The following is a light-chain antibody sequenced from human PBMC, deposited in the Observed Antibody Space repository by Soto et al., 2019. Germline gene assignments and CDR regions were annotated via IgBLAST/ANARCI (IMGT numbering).Light chain of an antibody. CDR2: DVS. Sequence: QSALTQPRSVSGSPGQSVTISCTGTSTDVGSYNYVSWYQLHPGKGPKVMIYDVSKRPSGVPDRFSGSKSGNTASLTISGLQAEDEADYHCCSYAGSYFYVFGTVTKVTVL. CDR3: CSYAGSYFYV. V-gene: IGLV2-11*01. J-gene: IGLJ1*01. CDR1: STDVGSYNY.